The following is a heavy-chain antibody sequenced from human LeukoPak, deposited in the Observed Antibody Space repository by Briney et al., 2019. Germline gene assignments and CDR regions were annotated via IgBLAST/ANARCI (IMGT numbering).Heavy chain of an antibody. D-gene: IGHD2-2*01. CDR1: GGSISSYY. Sequence: SETLSLTCTVSGGSISSYYWSWIRQPAGKGLEWIGRIYTSGSTNYNPSLKSRVTMSVDTSKNQFSPKLSSVTAADTAVYYCARDLGYCSSTSCYDAFDIWGQGTMVTVSS. CDR2: IYTSGST. V-gene: IGHV4-4*07. CDR3: ARDLGYCSSTSCYDAFDI. J-gene: IGHJ3*02.